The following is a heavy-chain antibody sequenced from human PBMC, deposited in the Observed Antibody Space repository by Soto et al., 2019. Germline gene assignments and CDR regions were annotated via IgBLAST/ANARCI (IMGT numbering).Heavy chain of an antibody. J-gene: IGHJ4*02. CDR2: IYYSGKT. D-gene: IGHD1-26*01. CDR3: AQSTLRHVSYSYPRTFDN. Sequence: PSETLSLTCTVSGGSINNDNYYWGWVRQSPGKGLEWLGSIYYSGKTHYNPSLHSRVTMSVDTSKGHFSLKVNSVTAADTALYYCAQSTLRHVSYSYPRTFDNWGQGMLLTVSS. CDR1: GGSINNDNYY. V-gene: IGHV4-39*02.